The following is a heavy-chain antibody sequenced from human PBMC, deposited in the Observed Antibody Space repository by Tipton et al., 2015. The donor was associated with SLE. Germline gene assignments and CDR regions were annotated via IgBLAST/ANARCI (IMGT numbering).Heavy chain of an antibody. J-gene: IGHJ6*03. D-gene: IGHD3-16*02. CDR3: ARMITFGGVIVRNYYYYMDV. CDR2: IYYSGST. V-gene: IGHV4-59*08. Sequence: TLSLTCTVSGGSISSHYWSWIRQPPGKGLEWIGYIYYSGSTNYNPSLKSRVTISVDTSKNQFSLKLSSVTAADTAVYYCARMITFGGVIVRNYYYYMDVWGKGTTVTVSS. CDR1: GGSISSHY.